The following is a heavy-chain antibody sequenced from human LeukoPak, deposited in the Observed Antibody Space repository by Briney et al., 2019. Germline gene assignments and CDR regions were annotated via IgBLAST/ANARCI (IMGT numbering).Heavy chain of an antibody. CDR2: INPNSGGT. CDR3: ASRFCGGGTCYSGLAY. V-gene: IGHV1-2*02. J-gene: IGHJ4*02. CDR1: GNTLTGYY. Sequence: RASVKVSCKASGNTLTGYYIHWVRQAPGQGLEWMGWINPNSGGTNYAQKLQGRVTMTRDTSISSIYMELSRLRSDDTAVYYCASRFCGGGTCYSGLAYWGQGTLVTVSS. D-gene: IGHD2-15*01.